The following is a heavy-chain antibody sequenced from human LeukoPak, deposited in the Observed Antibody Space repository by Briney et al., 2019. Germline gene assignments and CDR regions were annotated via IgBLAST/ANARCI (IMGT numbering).Heavy chain of an antibody. V-gene: IGHV1-18*01. Sequence: ASVTVSCPASGYTFTNYGISWVRQAPGQGLEWMGWISAYNGDTNYAQKLQGRVTMTTDTSTSTAYMGLRSLRSDDTAVYYCARFGLGKHIEVAGIPFDIWGQGTMVTVSS. CDR1: GYTFTNYG. J-gene: IGHJ3*02. CDR3: ARFGLGKHIEVAGIPFDI. CDR2: ISAYNGDT. D-gene: IGHD6-19*01.